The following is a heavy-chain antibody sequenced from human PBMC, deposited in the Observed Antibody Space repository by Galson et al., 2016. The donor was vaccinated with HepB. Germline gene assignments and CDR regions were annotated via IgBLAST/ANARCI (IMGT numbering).Heavy chain of an antibody. CDR3: ARGLITMVRGIIITLPVFDY. D-gene: IGHD3-10*01. Sequence: SLRLSCAASGFSFSSNAIHWVRQAPGKGLEWVAVISYDGSDKYYADSVKGRFTISRDNSKNTLHLQMNSLRAEDTAVYYCARGLITMVRGIIITLPVFDYWGQGTLVTVSS. J-gene: IGHJ4*02. CDR1: GFSFSSNA. V-gene: IGHV3-30*04. CDR2: ISYDGSDK.